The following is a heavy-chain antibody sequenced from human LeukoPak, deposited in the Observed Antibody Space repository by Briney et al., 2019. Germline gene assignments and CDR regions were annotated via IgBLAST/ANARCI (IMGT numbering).Heavy chain of an antibody. CDR1: GFTFDDYA. D-gene: IGHD7-27*01. J-gene: IGHJ5*02. Sequence: PGRSLRPSCAASGFTFDDYAMHWVRQAQGKGLEWVSGISWNSGSIGYADSGKGRFTISRDNAKNSLYLQMNSLRAEDTAVYYCARDLGTVGTNWFDPWGQGTLVTVSS. CDR2: ISWNSGSI. CDR3: ARDLGTVGTNWFDP. V-gene: IGHV3-9*01.